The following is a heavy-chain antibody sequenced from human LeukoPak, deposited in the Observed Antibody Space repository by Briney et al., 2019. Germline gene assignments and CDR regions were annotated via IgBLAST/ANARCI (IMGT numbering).Heavy chain of an antibody. D-gene: IGHD3-22*01. J-gene: IGHJ4*02. CDR1: GFTFSSYA. CDR2: ISGSGGST. V-gene: IGHV3-23*01. CDR3: AKDTNYYDSSEYDY. Sequence: GGSLRLSCAASGFTFSSYAMSRVRQAPGKGLEWVSAISGSGGSTYYADSVKGRFTISRDNSKNTLYLQMNSLRAEDTAVYYCAKDTNYYDSSEYDYWGQGTLVTVSS.